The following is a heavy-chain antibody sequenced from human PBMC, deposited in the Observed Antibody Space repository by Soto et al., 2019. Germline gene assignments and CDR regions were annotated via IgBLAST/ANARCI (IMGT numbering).Heavy chain of an antibody. CDR3: AHIGPGDHSHFLTGYAADY. V-gene: IGHV2-5*02. CDR2: IYWDDDK. J-gene: IGHJ4*02. D-gene: IGHD3-9*01. Sequence: QITLKESGPTLVKPTQTLTLTCSFSGFSLSTSGVGVSWIRQPPGQALEWLGLIYWDDDKRYSPSLKSRLTITKDTSKNQVVLTMTNMDPVDTATYYCAHIGPGDHSHFLTGYAADYWGQGTLVTVSS. CDR1: GFSLSTSGVG.